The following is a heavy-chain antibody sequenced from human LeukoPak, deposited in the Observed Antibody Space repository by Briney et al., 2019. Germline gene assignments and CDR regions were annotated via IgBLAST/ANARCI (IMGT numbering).Heavy chain of an antibody. D-gene: IGHD3-10*01. Sequence: SETLSLTCTVSGGSISSSSYYWGWIRQPPGKGLEWIGSIYYSGSTYYNPSLKSRVTISVDTYKNHFSLKLSSVTAADSAVYYCARLGDYYGSGSPPFIDYWGQGTLVTVSS. J-gene: IGHJ4*02. V-gene: IGHV4-39*01. CDR2: IYYSGST. CDR1: GGSISSSSYY. CDR3: ARLGDYYGSGSPPFIDY.